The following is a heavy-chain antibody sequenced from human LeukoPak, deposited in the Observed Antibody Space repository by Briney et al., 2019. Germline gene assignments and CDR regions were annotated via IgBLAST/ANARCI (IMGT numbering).Heavy chain of an antibody. CDR3: ARGPFGDILTGSSYWYFDL. D-gene: IGHD3-9*01. J-gene: IGHJ2*01. Sequence: VASVKVSCKASGYTFNGSHMYWVRQAPGQGLEWMGWINPNSGGTNYAQKFQGRVTMTRDTSISTAYMELSRLRSDDTAVYYCARGPFGDILTGSSYWYFDLWGRGTLVTVSS. CDR1: GYTFNGSH. CDR2: INPNSGGT. V-gene: IGHV1-2*02.